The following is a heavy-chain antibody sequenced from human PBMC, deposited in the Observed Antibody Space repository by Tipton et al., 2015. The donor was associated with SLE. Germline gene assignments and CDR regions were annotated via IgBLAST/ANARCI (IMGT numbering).Heavy chain of an antibody. CDR1: GGAISSGDYY. J-gene: IGHJ5*02. Sequence: TLSLTCTVSGGAISSGDYYWSWIRQPPGKGLEWIGYIYYSGSTYYNPSLKSRVTISVDTSKNQFSLKLSSVTAADTAVYYCAVQVGATEGDWFDPWGQGTLVTVSS. CDR2: IYYSGST. CDR3: AVQVGATEGDWFDP. D-gene: IGHD1-26*01. V-gene: IGHV4-30-4*01.